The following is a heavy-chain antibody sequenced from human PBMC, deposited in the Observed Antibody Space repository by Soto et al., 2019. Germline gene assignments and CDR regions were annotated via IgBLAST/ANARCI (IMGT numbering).Heavy chain of an antibody. D-gene: IGHD6-19*01. V-gene: IGHV4-59*01. Sequence: PSETLSLTCTVSGGSISSYYWSWIRQPPGKGLEWIGYIYYSGSTNYNPSLKSRVTISVDTSKNQFSLKLSSVTAADTAVYYCARTLAVAGTMNWFDPWGQGTLVTVSS. J-gene: IGHJ5*02. CDR1: GGSISSYY. CDR2: IYYSGST. CDR3: ARTLAVAGTMNWFDP.